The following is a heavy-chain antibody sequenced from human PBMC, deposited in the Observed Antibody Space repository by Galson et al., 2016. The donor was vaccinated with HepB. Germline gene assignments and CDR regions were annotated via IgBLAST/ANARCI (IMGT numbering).Heavy chain of an antibody. CDR3: ARGTMVYATAN. J-gene: IGHJ4*02. CDR1: GFTFSSYA. D-gene: IGHD2-8*01. V-gene: IGHV3-30*04. CDR2: ISFDGDNK. Sequence: SLRLSCAASGFTFSSYAMHWFRQPPGKGLEWVAVISFDGDNKNYAHSVKGRFTISRDNSKNTLSLHMNTVRTEDTAFYYCARGTMVYATANWGQGTLVTVSS.